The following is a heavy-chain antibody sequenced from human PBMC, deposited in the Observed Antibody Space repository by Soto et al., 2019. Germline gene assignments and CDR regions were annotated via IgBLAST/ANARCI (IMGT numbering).Heavy chain of an antibody. D-gene: IGHD6-13*01. CDR1: GYTFSSHG. Sequence: QVQLVQSGPEVKNPGASVKVSCKASGYTFSSHGISWVRQAPGQGLEWMGWISGYNDNTNYAQKLQGRVTMTTDTSTSKAYMELRSLKSDDTAVYFCATHIAVTGLYFDYWGPGTLVSVSP. CDR3: ATHIAVTGLYFDY. J-gene: IGHJ4*02. CDR2: ISGYNDNT. V-gene: IGHV1-18*04.